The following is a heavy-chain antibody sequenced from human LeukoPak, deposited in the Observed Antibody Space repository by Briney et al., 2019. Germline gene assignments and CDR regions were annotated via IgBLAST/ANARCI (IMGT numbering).Heavy chain of an antibody. CDR2: ILYSGTT. V-gene: IGHV4-59*08. J-gene: IGHJ4*02. CDR1: GGSISSYY. D-gene: IGHD5-12*01. CDR3: ARMGGYSGYATH. Sequence: PSETLSLTCTVSGGSISSYYWSWIRQPPGKGLEWIGYILYSGTTNSNPSLKCRVTISVDTSKNQISLKLSSVTAADTAVYYCARMGGYSGYATHWGQGTLVTVSS.